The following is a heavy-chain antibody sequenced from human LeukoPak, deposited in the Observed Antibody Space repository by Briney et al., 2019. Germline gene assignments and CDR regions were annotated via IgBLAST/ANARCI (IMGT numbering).Heavy chain of an antibody. D-gene: IGHD6-6*01. V-gene: IGHV4-30-4*01. CDR3: ARKYPDHWFDP. J-gene: IGHJ5*02. CDR2: IFYLGST. CDR1: GGSISSGNFY. Sequence: SQTLSLTCTVSGGSISSGNFYWSWIRQPPGKGLEWIGYIFYLGSTYYNLSLKSRVTVSVDTSKNQFSLKLRSVTAADTAVYYCARKYPDHWFDPWGQGTLVTVSS.